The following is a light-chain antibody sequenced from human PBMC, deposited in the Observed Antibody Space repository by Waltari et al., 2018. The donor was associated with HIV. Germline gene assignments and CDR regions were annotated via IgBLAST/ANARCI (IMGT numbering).Light chain of an antibody. CDR1: NFGGKS. Sequence: SYVLTQPPSVSVAPGKTDKITCGGNNFGGKSVHWYQKKTGQSTVLVIVYDTDRPSGIPERFAGATSGNTATLTISRVEAEEEADYDCQVWDSSGDQPVFGGGTKLTVL. CDR3: QVWDSSGDQPV. V-gene: IGLV3-21*04. J-gene: IGLJ3*02. CDR2: YDT.